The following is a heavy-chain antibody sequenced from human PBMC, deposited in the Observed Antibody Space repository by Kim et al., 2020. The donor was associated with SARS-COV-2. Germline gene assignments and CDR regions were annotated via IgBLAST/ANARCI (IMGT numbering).Heavy chain of an antibody. D-gene: IGHD6-25*01. CDR1: GGSVTSGSYY. CDR2: IYNTGST. V-gene: IGHV4-61*01. CDR3: ARGRLSGYFDL. J-gene: IGHJ2*01. Sequence: SETLSLTCTVSGGSVTSGSYYWSWIRQPPGKGLEWIGYIYNTGSTNYNPSLKSRVTISVDTSKNQFSLKLNSVTAADTAVYYCARGRLSGYFDLWGRGALVTVSS.